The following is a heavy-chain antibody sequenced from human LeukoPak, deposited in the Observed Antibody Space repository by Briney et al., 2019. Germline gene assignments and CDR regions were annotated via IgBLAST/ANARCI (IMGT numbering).Heavy chain of an antibody. CDR3: ARAGEGGQNFDY. J-gene: IGHJ4*02. V-gene: IGHV3-30*04. CDR2: VSYDGSNK. D-gene: IGHD7-27*01. CDR1: GFAFSVYA. Sequence: GGSLRLSCTASGFAFSVYAMHWVRQAPGKGLEWVAVVSYDGSNKYYADSVKGRFTISRDNSKNTLYLQMNSLRAEDTSVYYCARAGEGGQNFDYWGQGTLVTVSS.